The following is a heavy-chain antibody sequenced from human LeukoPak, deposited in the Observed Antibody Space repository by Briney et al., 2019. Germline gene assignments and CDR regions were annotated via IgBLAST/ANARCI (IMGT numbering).Heavy chain of an antibody. Sequence: PGGSLRLSCAASGFTFSSYAMSWVRQAPGKGLEWVSAISGSGGSTYYADSVKGRFTISRDNAKNSLYLQMNSLRAEDTAVYYCASGSISAARTYYYYYYMDVWGKGTTVTVSS. V-gene: IGHV3-23*01. J-gene: IGHJ6*03. D-gene: IGHD3-10*01. CDR1: GFTFSSYA. CDR3: ASGSISAARTYYYYYYMDV. CDR2: ISGSGGST.